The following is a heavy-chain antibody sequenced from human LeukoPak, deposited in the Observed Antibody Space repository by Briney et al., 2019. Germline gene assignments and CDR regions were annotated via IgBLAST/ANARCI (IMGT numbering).Heavy chain of an antibody. CDR2: IYYSGST. CDR1: GGSISSSSYY. V-gene: IGHV4-39*01. CDR3: ARTLPPGSWNYYYMDV. Sequence: SETLSLTCTVSGGSISSSSYYWGWIRQPPGKGLEWIGSIYYSGSTYYNPSLKSRVTISVDTSKNQFSLKLSSVTAADTAVYYCARTLPPGSWNYYYMDVWGKGTTVIISS. J-gene: IGHJ6*03. D-gene: IGHD1-26*01.